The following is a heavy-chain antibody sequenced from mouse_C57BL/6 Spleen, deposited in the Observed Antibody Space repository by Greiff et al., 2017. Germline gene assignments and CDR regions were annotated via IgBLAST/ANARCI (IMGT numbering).Heavy chain of an antibody. CDR2: IYPGSGST. Sequence: VQLQQPGAELVKPGASVKMSCKASGYTFTSYWITWVKQRPGQGLEWIGDIYPGSGSTNYNEKFKSKATLTVDTSSSPAYMQLSSLTSEDSAVYYCARNDYAYAMDYWGQGTSVTVSS. D-gene: IGHD2-4*01. CDR3: ARNDYAYAMDY. V-gene: IGHV1-55*01. J-gene: IGHJ4*01. CDR1: GYTFTSYW.